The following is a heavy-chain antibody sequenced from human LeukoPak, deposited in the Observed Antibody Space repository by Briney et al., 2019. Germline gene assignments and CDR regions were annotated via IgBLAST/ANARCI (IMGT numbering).Heavy chain of an antibody. J-gene: IGHJ3*02. CDR1: GGSISNYF. Sequence: SETLSLTCTVSGGSISNYFWSWIRQPPGKGLEWIGYIYYTGSTNYNPSLKSRVTISVGTSKNQFSLKLSSVTAADTAVYYCARKNDFEIWGQGTLVTVSS. V-gene: IGHV4-59*01. CDR3: ARKNDFEI. D-gene: IGHD2/OR15-2a*01. CDR2: IYYTGST.